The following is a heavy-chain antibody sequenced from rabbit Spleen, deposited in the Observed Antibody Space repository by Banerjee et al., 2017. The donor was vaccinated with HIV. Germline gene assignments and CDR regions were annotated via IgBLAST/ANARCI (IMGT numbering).Heavy chain of an antibody. CDR2: IDVGEGYT. CDR1: GFTLSSYY. Sequence: HLKESGGGLVQPGGSLKLSCTASGFTLSSYYMNWVRQAPGKGLGWIGIIDVGEGYTDYANWVNGRFTISSDNAQNTVDLQMNSLTAADTATYFCARGLLAGSASWLGYLDLWGPGTLVTVS. V-gene: IGHV1S7*01. CDR3: ARGLLAGSASWLGYLDL. D-gene: IGHD6-1*01. J-gene: IGHJ4*01.